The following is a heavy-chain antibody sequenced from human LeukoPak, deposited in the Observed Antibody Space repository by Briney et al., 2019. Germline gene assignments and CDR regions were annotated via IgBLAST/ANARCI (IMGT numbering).Heavy chain of an antibody. V-gene: IGHV4-4*07. D-gene: IGHD2-2*01. J-gene: IGHJ5*02. CDR1: GGSISSYY. CDR3: ARYSTSAHSNWFDP. Sequence: PSETLSLTCTVSGGSISSYYWSWIRQPAGKGLEWIGRIYTSGSTNYNPSLKSRVTMSVDTSKNQFSLKLSSVTAADTAVYYCARYSTSAHSNWFDPWGQGTLVTVSS. CDR2: IYTSGST.